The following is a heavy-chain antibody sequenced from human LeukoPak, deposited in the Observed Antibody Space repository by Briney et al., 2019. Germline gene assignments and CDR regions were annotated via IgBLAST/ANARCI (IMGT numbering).Heavy chain of an antibody. CDR3: ARAASIAARYYYYYGMDV. D-gene: IGHD6-6*01. V-gene: IGHV1-2*02. CDR1: GYTFTGYY. Sequence: GASVKVSCKASGYTFTGYYMHWVRQAPGQGLEWMGWINPNSGGTNYAQKFQDRVTMTRDTSISTAYMELSRLRSDVTAVYYCARAASIAARYYYYYGMDVWGQGTTVTVSS. CDR2: INPNSGGT. J-gene: IGHJ6*02.